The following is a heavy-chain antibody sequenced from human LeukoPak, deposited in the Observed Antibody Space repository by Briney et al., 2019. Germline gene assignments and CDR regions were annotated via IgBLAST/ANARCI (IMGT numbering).Heavy chain of an antibody. Sequence: SETLSLTCTVSGYSISSGYYWGWIRQPPGKGLEWIGSIYHSGSTYYNPSLKSRVTISVDTSKNQFSLKLSSVTAADTAVYYCARPSSGGAFDIWGQGTMVTVSS. CDR3: ARPSSGGAFDI. V-gene: IGHV4-38-2*02. CDR2: IYHSGST. CDR1: GYSISSGYY. D-gene: IGHD3-10*01. J-gene: IGHJ3*02.